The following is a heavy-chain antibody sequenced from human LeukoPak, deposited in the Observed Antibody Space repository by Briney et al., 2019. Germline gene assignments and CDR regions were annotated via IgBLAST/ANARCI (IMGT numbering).Heavy chain of an antibody. CDR2: INHSGST. CDR3: ARGPLPIVVVPAAIGAFDP. V-gene: IGHV4-34*01. D-gene: IGHD2-2*01. J-gene: IGHJ5*02. CDR1: GGSFSGYY. Sequence: SETLSLTCAVYGGSFSGYYWSWIRQPPGKGLEWIGEINHSGSTNYNPSLKSRVTISVDTSKNQFPLKLSSVTAADTAVYYCARGPLPIVVVPAAIGAFDPWGQGTLVTVSS.